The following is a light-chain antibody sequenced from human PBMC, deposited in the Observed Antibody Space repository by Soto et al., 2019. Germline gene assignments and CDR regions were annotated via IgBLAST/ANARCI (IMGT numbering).Light chain of an antibody. CDR3: QQYRINWT. V-gene: IGKV1-5*03. CDR2: KAS. Sequence: DIQMTQSPSTLSASVGDRVTITCRASQNIDTWLAWYQQKPGKVPKVLIYKASYLESGVPSRFSGSGSGTEFTLTISSLQHDDFATYYCQQYRINWTFGQGTKVEIK. CDR1: QNIDTW. J-gene: IGKJ1*01.